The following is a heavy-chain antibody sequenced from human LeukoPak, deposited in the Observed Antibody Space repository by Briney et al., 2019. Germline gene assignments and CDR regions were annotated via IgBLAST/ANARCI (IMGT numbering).Heavy chain of an antibody. D-gene: IGHD2-2*01. CDR1: GGSISSSYSY. J-gene: IGHJ3*02. CDR2: IYYSGST. V-gene: IGHV4-39*01. CDR3: ASFIVVVPAARVDI. Sequence: SETLSLTCTVSGGSISSSYSYWGWIRQPPGKGLEWIGNIYYSGSTYYSPSLTSRVTVSVDTSENQFSLKLSSVTAADTAVYYCASFIVVVPAARVDIWGQGTMVTVSS.